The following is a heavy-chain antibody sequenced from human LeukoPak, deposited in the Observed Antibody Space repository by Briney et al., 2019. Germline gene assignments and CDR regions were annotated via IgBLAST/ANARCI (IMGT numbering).Heavy chain of an antibody. V-gene: IGHV4-34*01. Sequence: SETLSLTCAVYGGSFSGYYWSWIRQPPGKGLEWIGEINHSGSTNYNPSLKSRVTISVDTSKNQFSLKLSSVTAADTAVYYCARSLSRSWRPFDYWGQGTLVTVSS. D-gene: IGHD6-13*01. CDR3: ARSLSRSWRPFDY. CDR1: GGSFSGYY. J-gene: IGHJ4*02. CDR2: INHSGST.